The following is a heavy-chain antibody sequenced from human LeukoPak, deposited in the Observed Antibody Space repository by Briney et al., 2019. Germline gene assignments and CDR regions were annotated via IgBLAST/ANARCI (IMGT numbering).Heavy chain of an antibody. J-gene: IGHJ4*02. V-gene: IGHV1-8*01. D-gene: IGHD1-26*01. Sequence: GASVKVSCKASGYTFTSYDINWVRQATGQGLEWMGWMNPNSGNTGYAQKFQGRVTMTRNTSISTAYMELSSLRSEDTAVYYCARVAVGATRVDFDYWGQGTLVTVSS. CDR3: ARVAVGATRVDFDY. CDR1: GYTFTSYD. CDR2: MNPNSGNT.